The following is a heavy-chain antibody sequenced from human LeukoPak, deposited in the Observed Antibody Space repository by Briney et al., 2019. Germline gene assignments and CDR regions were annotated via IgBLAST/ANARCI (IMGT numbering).Heavy chain of an antibody. Sequence: GGSLRLSCAASGFTFSDYYMSWIRQAPGKGLVWVSRINSDGSTTNYADSVKGRFTISRDNAKNTLYLQMDSLRADDTAVYYCATAGNYRFDYWGQGTLVTVSS. CDR3: ATAGNYRFDY. CDR2: INSDGSTT. V-gene: IGHV3-74*01. D-gene: IGHD1-7*01. J-gene: IGHJ4*02. CDR1: GFTFSDYY.